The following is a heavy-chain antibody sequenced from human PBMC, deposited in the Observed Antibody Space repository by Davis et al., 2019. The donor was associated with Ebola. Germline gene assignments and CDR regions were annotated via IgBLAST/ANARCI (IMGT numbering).Heavy chain of an antibody. CDR2: IYYSGST. CDR3: ASEYYYDSSGLYYYYGMDV. V-gene: IGHV4-39*01. CDR1: GGSISSSSYY. Sequence: SETLSLTCTVSGGSISSSSYYWGWIRQPPGKGLEWIGSIYYSGSTYYNPSLKSRVTISVDTSKNQFSLKLSSVTAADTAVYYCASEYYYDSSGLYYYYGMDVWGQGTTVTVSS. D-gene: IGHD3-22*01. J-gene: IGHJ6*02.